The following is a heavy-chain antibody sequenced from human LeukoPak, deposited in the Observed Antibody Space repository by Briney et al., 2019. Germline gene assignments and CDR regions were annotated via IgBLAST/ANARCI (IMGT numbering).Heavy chain of an antibody. V-gene: IGHV3-23*01. CDR2: VRVSDGAR. D-gene: IGHD3-22*01. J-gene: IGHJ4*02. Sequence: PGGSLRLSCVASGFPFPTYAMMWVRQAPGKGLEWVSSVRVSDGARFYADSVKGRFTTSRDNAKNTLSLQMNSLRAEDTAVYYCVRATNYDSSGYYIDYWGQGTLVTVSS. CDR1: GFPFPTYA. CDR3: VRATNYDSSGYYIDY.